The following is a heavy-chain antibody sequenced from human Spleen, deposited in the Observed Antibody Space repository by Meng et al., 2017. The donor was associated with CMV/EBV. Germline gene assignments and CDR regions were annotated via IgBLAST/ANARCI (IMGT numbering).Heavy chain of an antibody. Sequence: QVQLQESGPGLLKPSETLSLTCTVSGGSISSYYWSWIRQPAGKGLEWIGRIYTSGSTNYNPSLKSRVTMSVDTSKNQFSLKLSSVTAADTAVYYCARWGLWFGELSFDYWGQGTLVTVSS. V-gene: IGHV4-4*07. J-gene: IGHJ4*02. D-gene: IGHD3-10*01. CDR2: IYTSGST. CDR1: GGSISSYY. CDR3: ARWGLWFGELSFDY.